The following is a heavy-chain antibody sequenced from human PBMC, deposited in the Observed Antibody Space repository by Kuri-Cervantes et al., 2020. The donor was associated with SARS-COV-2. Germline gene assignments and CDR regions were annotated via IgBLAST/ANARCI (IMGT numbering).Heavy chain of an antibody. D-gene: IGHD3-22*01. V-gene: IGHV3-21*01. CDR3: ATVPDYYDSGGYFLDFDY. CDR1: GFTFSSYS. J-gene: IGHJ4*02. CDR2: ISSSSSYI. Sequence: GESLKISCAASGFTFSSYSMNWVRQAPGKGLEWVSSISSSSSYIYYADSVKGRFTISRDNAKNSLYLQMNSLRAEDTAVYYCATVPDYYDSGGYFLDFDYWGQGTLVTVSS.